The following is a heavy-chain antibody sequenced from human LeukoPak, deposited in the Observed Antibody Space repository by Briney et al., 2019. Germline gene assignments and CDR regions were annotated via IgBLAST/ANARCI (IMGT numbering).Heavy chain of an antibody. V-gene: IGHV4-61*05. D-gene: IGHD1-14*01. CDR3: ATTGGYPDY. Sequence: PSETLSLTCTVSGGSIRSSSYYWGWIRQPRGKGLEWIGYICYSGSTNYNPSLKSRFTISVDTSKNQFSLKLSSVTAADTAVYYCATTGGYPDYWGQGTLVTVSS. J-gene: IGHJ4*02. CDR2: ICYSGST. CDR1: GGSIRSSSYY.